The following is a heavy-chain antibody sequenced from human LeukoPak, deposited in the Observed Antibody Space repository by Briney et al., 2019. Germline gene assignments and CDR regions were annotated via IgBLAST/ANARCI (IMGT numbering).Heavy chain of an antibody. J-gene: IGHJ3*02. V-gene: IGHV4-31*03. Sequence: SETLSLTCTVSGGSLNSGGYYWSWIRQHPGKGLEWIGYIDYSGSTYYNPSLKSRVTILLDTSKSQFSLKLSSVTAADTAVYYCARLQRVRAFDIWGQGTMVTVSS. CDR2: IDYSGST. CDR3: ARLQRVRAFDI. CDR1: GGSLNSGGYY. D-gene: IGHD4/OR15-4a*01.